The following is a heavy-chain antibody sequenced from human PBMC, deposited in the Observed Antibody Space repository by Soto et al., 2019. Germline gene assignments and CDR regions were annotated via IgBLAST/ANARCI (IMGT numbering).Heavy chain of an antibody. Sequence: SETLSLTCTVSDGSISTYFCNWIRQPAGKGLEWIGRIDNSGNTNYNPSLKSRVTMSADTSRNQFSLKLNSVTAADTAVYYCARGGQDFWSGPFDYWGQGALVTVSS. CDR3: ARGGQDFWSGPFDY. CDR2: IDNSGNT. V-gene: IGHV4-4*07. J-gene: IGHJ4*02. CDR1: DGSISTYF. D-gene: IGHD3-3*01.